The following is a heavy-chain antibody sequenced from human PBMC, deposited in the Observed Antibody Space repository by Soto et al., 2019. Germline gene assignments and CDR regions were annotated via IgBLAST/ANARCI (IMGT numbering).Heavy chain of an antibody. Sequence: GASVKVSCKASGGTFSSDAISWVRQAPGQGLEWLGGIIPIFGTANYAQKFQGRVTITADESTSTAYMELSSLRYEDTAVYYCAREQRGYSGYPLPGYYYGMDVWGQGTTVTVSS. CDR2: IIPIFGTA. D-gene: IGHD5-12*01. CDR1: GGTFSSDA. J-gene: IGHJ6*02. CDR3: AREQRGYSGYPLPGYYYGMDV. V-gene: IGHV1-69*13.